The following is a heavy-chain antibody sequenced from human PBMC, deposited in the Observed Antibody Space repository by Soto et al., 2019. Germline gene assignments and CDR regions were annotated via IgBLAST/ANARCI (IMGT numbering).Heavy chain of an antibody. CDR2: IIPIFGTP. CDR3: ARSEAYCGSDCYPQASYYYYGMDV. Sequence: QVQLVQSGAEVKKPGSSVKVSCKASGGSLSNYAINWVRQAPGQGLEWMGGIIPIFGTPNYAQKFQGRVTITADESTSTGYMELSSLRSEDTAVYYCARSEAYCGSDCYPQASYYYYGMDVWGQGATVTVSS. V-gene: IGHV1-69*12. D-gene: IGHD2-21*02. J-gene: IGHJ6*02. CDR1: GGSLSNYA.